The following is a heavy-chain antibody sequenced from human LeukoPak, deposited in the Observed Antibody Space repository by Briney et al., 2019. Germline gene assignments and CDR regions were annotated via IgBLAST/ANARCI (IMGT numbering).Heavy chain of an antibody. J-gene: IGHJ4*02. Sequence: GGSLRLSCAASGFTFSTYGINWVRQAPGKGLEWVSGIGGSGIRVYYADSVKGRFTVSRDNSKNTVYLRLSSLTVEDTAVYYCARDSRWALFDSWGQGTLVTVSS. CDR3: ARDSRWALFDS. D-gene: IGHD5-24*01. CDR2: IGGSGIRV. V-gene: IGHV3-23*01. CDR1: GFTFSTYG.